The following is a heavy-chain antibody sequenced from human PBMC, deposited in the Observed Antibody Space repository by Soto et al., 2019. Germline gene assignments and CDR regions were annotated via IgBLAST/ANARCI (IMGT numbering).Heavy chain of an antibody. Sequence: QLQLQESGSGLVKPSQTLSLTCAVSGGSISSGGYSWSWIRQPPGKGLEWIGYIYHSGSTYYNPSLKSRVTILVDRTKHQFSLKLSSVTAADTAMYYCARGEVVALAHWGQGNLVTVSS. CDR2: IYHSGST. CDR1: GGSISSGGYS. CDR3: ARGEVVALAH. D-gene: IGHD2-15*01. V-gene: IGHV4-30-2*01. J-gene: IGHJ4*02.